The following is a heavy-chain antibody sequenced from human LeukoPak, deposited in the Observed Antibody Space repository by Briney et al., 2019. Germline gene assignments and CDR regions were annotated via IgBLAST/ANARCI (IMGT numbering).Heavy chain of an antibody. CDR2: IYYSGST. CDR3: ARSNWGLVAFDI. V-gene: IGHV4-59*01. J-gene: IGHJ3*02. CDR1: GGSISSYY. Sequence: SETLSLTCIVSGGSISSYYWSWIRQPPGKGLEWIGYIYYSGSTNYNPSLKSRVTISVDKSKNQFSLKLRSVTAADTAVYYCARSNWGLVAFDIWGQGTMVTVSS. D-gene: IGHD7-27*01.